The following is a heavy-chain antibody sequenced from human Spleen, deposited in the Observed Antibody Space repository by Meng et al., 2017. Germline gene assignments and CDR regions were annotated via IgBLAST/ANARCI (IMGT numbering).Heavy chain of an antibody. V-gene: IGHV1-18*01. D-gene: IGHD2-2*01. J-gene: IGHJ4*02. CDR2: ISAYNGNT. Sequence: QVQLVQCGAEVKEPGSSVKVSCKASVGTFTRYSVTWVRQDPGQGLEWMGWISAYNGNTKYAQKLQGRVTMTTDTSTSTAYMELRSLRSDDTAVYYCARELGDCSSSSCYSDYWGQGTLVTVSS. CDR3: ARELGDCSSSSCYSDY. CDR1: VGTFTRYS.